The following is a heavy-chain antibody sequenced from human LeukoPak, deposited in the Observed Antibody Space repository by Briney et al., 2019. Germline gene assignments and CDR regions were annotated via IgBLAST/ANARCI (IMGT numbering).Heavy chain of an antibody. Sequence: PGRSLRLSCAASGFTFSSYAMHWVRQAPGKGLEWVAVISYDGSNKYYADSVKGRFTISRDNSKNTLYLQMNSLRAEDTAVYYCAKGVTHDYFDYWGQGTLVTVSS. CDR1: GFTFSSYA. J-gene: IGHJ4*02. CDR3: AKGVTHDYFDY. D-gene: IGHD2-21*02. CDR2: ISYDGSNK. V-gene: IGHV3-30-3*01.